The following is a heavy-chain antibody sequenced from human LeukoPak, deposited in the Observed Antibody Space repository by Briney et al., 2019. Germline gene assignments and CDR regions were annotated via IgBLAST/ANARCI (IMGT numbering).Heavy chain of an antibody. CDR2: INSKSGGT. D-gene: IGHD1-26*01. V-gene: IGHV1-2*02. CDR3: ARGREVGATTTTADY. Sequence: ASVKVSCKASGYTFTGYYMHWVRQAPGQGLEWMGWINSKSGGTNYAQKFQGRVTMTRDTSISTAYMDLSRLISDDTAVYYCARGREVGATTTTADYWGRGSLVTVSS. CDR1: GYTFTGYY. J-gene: IGHJ4*02.